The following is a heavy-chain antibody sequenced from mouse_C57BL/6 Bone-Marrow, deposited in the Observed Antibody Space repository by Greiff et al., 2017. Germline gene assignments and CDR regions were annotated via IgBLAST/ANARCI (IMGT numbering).Heavy chain of an antibody. CDR2: LAPEDGET. D-gene: IGHD1-1*01. J-gene: IGHJ1*03. Sequence: VQLQQSGAELVKPGASVKLSCTASGFNIKAYYMHWVKQRTEQGLEWIGRLAPEDGETKYAPKFQGKATITADTSSNTVYLQLSSLTSEDTAVYYCAREYYDGSSDCWYCDVWGTGTTVTVSS. V-gene: IGHV14-2*01. CDR1: GFNIKAYY. CDR3: AREYYDGSSDCWYCDV.